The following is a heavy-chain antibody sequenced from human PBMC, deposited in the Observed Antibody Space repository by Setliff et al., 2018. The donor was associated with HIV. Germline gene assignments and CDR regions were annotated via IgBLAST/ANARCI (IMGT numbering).Heavy chain of an antibody. J-gene: IGHJ4*02. V-gene: IGHV4-4*09. D-gene: IGHD3-22*01. CDR2: IYTSGST. Sequence: PSETLSLTCTVSGGSISSYYWSWIRQPPGKGLEWIGYIYTSGSTNYNPSLKSRVTISVGTSKNQFSLKLSSVTAADTAVYYCARGLSFYDPGGFDYWGQGTLVTV. CDR1: GGSISSYY. CDR3: ARGLSFYDPGGFDY.